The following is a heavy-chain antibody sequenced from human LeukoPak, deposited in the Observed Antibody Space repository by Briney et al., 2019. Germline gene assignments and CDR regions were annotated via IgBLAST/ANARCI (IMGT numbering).Heavy chain of an antibody. Sequence: ASVKVSCKVSGYTLTELSIHWVRQAHGKGLEWMGGFPREDGERIYAQSFQGRVTMTEESSTDTAYMELCGLKSEDTAVYFCASDFRVGVLYAFDLWGQGTMVTVSP. CDR3: ASDFRVGVLYAFDL. CDR2: FPREDGER. D-gene: IGHD3-10*01. V-gene: IGHV1-24*01. J-gene: IGHJ3*01. CDR1: GYTLTELS.